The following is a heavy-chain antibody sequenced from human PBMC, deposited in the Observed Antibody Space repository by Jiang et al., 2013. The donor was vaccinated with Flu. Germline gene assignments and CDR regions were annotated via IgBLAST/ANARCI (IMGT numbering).Heavy chain of an antibody. J-gene: IGHJ5*01. D-gene: IGHD5-24*01. CDR2: IVPMIGVS. V-gene: IGHV1-69*04. CDR3: AGDRKHDGSWLFYLES. CDR1: GGNFRNYG. Sequence: SGAEVKKPGSSVKVSCKTSGGNFRNYGISWVRQAPGQGLEWMGRIVPMIGVSNYAQKFVGRVTMNADKITNTVYMELTSLTSEDAAVYYCAGDRKHDGSWLFYLESWGQGTLVAVSS.